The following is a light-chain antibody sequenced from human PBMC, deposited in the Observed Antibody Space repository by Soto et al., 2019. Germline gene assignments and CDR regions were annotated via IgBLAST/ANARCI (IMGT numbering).Light chain of an antibody. Sequence: QSVLTQPPSASVSPGRSVTISCTGTSSDVGGYNYVSWYQQHPGKAPKLVIYEVSKRPSGVPDRFSGSKSGNTASLSVSGLQAEDEADSYCSSYAGSNSFVFGTGTKVPV. CDR3: SSYAGSNSFV. V-gene: IGLV2-8*01. J-gene: IGLJ1*01. CDR1: SSDVGGYNY. CDR2: EVS.